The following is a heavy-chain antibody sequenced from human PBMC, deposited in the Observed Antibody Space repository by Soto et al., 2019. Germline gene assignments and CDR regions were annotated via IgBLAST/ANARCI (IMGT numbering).Heavy chain of an antibody. J-gene: IGHJ5*02. CDR2: IYKSATT. D-gene: IGHD2-15*01. Sequence: LSLTCSVSGDSISTVDYFWAWIRQPPGQTLEYIGYIYKSATTYYNPSFESRVAISLDTSKSQFSLTVTSVTAGDTAVYFCARGRYCLTGSCFPNWFDPWGRGTLVTVSS. V-gene: IGHV4-30-4*01. CDR3: ARGRYCLTGSCFPNWFDP. CDR1: GDSISTVDYF.